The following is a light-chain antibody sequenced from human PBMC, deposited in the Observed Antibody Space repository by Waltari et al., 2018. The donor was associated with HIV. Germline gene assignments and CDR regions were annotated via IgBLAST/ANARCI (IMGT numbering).Light chain of an antibody. CDR1: SSDVGGYNS. J-gene: IGLJ3*02. CDR3: TSYTSGSTLVM. CDR2: EVI. V-gene: IGLV2-14*01. Sequence: QSALTQPASVSGSPGQSITISCTGISSDVGGYNSVSWYQHHPGMAPKLLISEVINRPPGVSNRFSASKSGNTASLTISGLQPEDEADYYCTSYTSGSTLVMFGGGTKLTVL.